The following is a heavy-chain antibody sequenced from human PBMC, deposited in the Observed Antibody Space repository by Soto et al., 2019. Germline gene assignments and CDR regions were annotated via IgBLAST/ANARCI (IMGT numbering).Heavy chain of an antibody. Sequence: QVQLQESGPGLVKPSQTLSLTCTVSGGSISSGDYYWSWIRQPPGKGLEWIGYIYYSGSTYYNPSLKGRATLSVDTSKNQFSLKLSSVTAADTAVYHCARDYSNGGWFDPWGQGTLVTVSS. D-gene: IGHD4-4*01. CDR2: IYYSGST. CDR1: GGSISSGDYY. J-gene: IGHJ5*02. CDR3: ARDYSNGGWFDP. V-gene: IGHV4-30-4*01.